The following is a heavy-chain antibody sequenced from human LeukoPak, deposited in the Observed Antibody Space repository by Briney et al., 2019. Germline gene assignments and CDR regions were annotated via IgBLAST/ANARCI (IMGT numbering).Heavy chain of an antibody. CDR1: GFTFSSFW. CDR3: ARDRNADFWSGYYTNYFDY. D-gene: IGHD3-3*01. V-gene: IGHV3-7*01. CDR2: IKEDGSEK. J-gene: IGHJ4*02. Sequence: GGSLRLSCAASGFTFSSFWMNWVRQAPGKGLGWVANIKEDGSEKYYVDSVKGRFTISRDNAKNSLYLQMNSLRAEDTAVYYCARDRNADFWSGYYTNYFDYWGQGTLVTVSS.